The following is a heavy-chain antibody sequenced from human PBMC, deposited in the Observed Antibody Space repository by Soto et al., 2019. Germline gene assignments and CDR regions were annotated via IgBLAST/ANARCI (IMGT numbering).Heavy chain of an antibody. J-gene: IGHJ4*02. CDR2: IYYSGST. CDR1: GGSISSGDYY. Sequence: SETLSLTCTVSGGSISSGDYYWSWIRQPPGKGLEWIGYIYYSGSTYYNPSLKSRVTISVDTSKNQFSLKLSSVTAADTAVYYCARGGLGFGYENFDYWGQGTLVTAPQ. D-gene: IGHD5-12*01. V-gene: IGHV4-30-4*01. CDR3: ARGGLGFGYENFDY.